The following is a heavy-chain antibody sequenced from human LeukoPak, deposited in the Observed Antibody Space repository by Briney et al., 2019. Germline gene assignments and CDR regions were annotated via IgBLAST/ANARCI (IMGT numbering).Heavy chain of an antibody. V-gene: IGHV3-73*01. CDR1: GFTFSGSA. D-gene: IGHD2-21*01. J-gene: IGHJ6*03. Sequence: GGSLRLSCAASGFTFSGSAMHWVRQASGKGLEWVGRIRSKANSYATAYAASVKGRFTISRDDSKNTAYLQMNSPKTEDTAVYYCMIGAYMDVWGKGTTVTVSS. CDR2: IRSKANSYAT. CDR3: MIGAYMDV.